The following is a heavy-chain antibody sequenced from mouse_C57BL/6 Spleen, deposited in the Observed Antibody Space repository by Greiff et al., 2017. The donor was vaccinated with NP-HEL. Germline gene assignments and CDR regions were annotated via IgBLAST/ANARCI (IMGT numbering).Heavy chain of an antibody. Sequence: QVQLKQSGPELVKPGASVKISCKASGYAFSSSWMNWVKQRPGKGLEWIGRIYPGDGDTNYNGKFKGKATLTADKSSSTAYMQLSSLTSEDSAVYFCARFTTVVADAMDYWGQGTSVTVSS. J-gene: IGHJ4*01. D-gene: IGHD1-1*01. V-gene: IGHV1-82*01. CDR3: ARFTTVVADAMDY. CDR1: GYAFSSSW. CDR2: IYPGDGDT.